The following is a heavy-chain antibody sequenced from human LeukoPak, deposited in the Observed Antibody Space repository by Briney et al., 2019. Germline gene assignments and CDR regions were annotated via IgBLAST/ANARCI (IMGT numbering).Heavy chain of an antibody. CDR3: AKDQAMIVVATTIFDY. CDR1: GFTFSSYA. Sequence: QPGGSLRLSCAASGFTFSSYAMSWVRQAPGKGLEWVSAISGSGGSTYYADSVKGRFTISRDNSKNTLYLQMNSLRAEDTAVYYCAKDQAMIVVATTIFDYWCQGTLVTVSS. CDR2: ISGSGGST. V-gene: IGHV3-23*01. D-gene: IGHD3-22*01. J-gene: IGHJ4*02.